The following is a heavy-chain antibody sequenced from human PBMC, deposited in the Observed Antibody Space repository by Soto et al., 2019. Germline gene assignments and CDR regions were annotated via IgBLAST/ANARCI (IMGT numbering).Heavy chain of an antibody. Sequence: PGESLKISCAASGFTFSSYSMNWVRQAPGKGLEWVSSISSSSSYIYYADSVKGRFTISRDNAKNSLYLQMNSLRAEDTAVYYCARDQLYYNDISGRPLNAFDVWGQGTMVTVSS. CDR1: GFTFSSYS. CDR3: ARDQLYYNDISGRPLNAFDV. J-gene: IGHJ3*01. V-gene: IGHV3-21*01. D-gene: IGHD3-22*01. CDR2: ISSSSSYI.